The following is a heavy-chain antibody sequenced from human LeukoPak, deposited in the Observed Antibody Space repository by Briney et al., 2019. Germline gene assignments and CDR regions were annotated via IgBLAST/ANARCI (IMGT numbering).Heavy chain of an antibody. CDR2: IKGDGGDK. J-gene: IGHJ4*02. D-gene: IGHD7-27*01. CDR1: GFTFSSYW. V-gene: IGHV3-7*04. Sequence: GGSLRLSCVASGFTFSSYWMSWVRQAPGKGLEWVANIKGDGGDKYYVDSVKGRFTISRENAKNSLYLEMNSLRAEDTAVYFCARGDWGSAVGLDYWGQGALVTVSS. CDR3: ARGDWGSAVGLDY.